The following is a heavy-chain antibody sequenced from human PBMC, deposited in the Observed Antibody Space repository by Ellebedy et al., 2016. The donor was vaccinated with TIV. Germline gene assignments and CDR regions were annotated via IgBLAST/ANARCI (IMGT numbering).Heavy chain of an antibody. CDR2: ISWDGTTS. V-gene: IGHV3-43D*03. Sequence: PGGSLRLSCAASGFTFGDYGMHWVRQAPGKGLEWVSLISWDGTTSDYAGSVQGRFTISRDNSKNSLFLQMNSLRPEDTAFYYCAKDLVAMAATGDYYFDYWGQGTLVTVS. CDR1: GFTFGDYG. J-gene: IGHJ4*02. CDR3: AKDLVAMAATGDYYFDY. D-gene: IGHD6-13*01.